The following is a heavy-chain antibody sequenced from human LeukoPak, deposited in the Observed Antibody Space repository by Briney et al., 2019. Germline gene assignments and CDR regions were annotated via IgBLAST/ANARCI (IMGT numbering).Heavy chain of an antibody. CDR2: IYYSGTT. J-gene: IGHJ4*02. Sequence: SETLSLTCTVSGDSISSSRYYWGWIRQPPGKGLEWIGSIYYSGTTYYSPSLKSRVTISIDTSKNQFSLKLSSVTAADTAVYYCARHMFTGNPIIFDYWGQGTLVSVSS. CDR1: GDSISSSRYY. V-gene: IGHV4-39*01. D-gene: IGHD2-8*02. CDR3: ARHMFTGNPIIFDY.